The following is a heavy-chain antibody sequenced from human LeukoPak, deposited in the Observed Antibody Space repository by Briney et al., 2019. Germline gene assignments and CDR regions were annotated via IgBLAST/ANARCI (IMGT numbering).Heavy chain of an antibody. CDR1: GFTFSSYA. CDR2: ISYDGSNK. Sequence: PGGSLRLSCAASGFTFSSYAMHWVRQAPGKGLEWVAVISYDGSNKYYADSVKGRFTISRDNSKSTLYLQMNSLRAEDTAVYYCARSSHNWFDPWGQGTLVTVSS. V-gene: IGHV3-30-3*01. J-gene: IGHJ5*02. CDR3: ARSSHNWFDP. D-gene: IGHD2-15*01.